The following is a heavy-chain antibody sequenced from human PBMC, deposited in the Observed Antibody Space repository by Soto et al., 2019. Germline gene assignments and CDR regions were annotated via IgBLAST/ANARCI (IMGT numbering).Heavy chain of an antibody. V-gene: IGHV3-33*01. D-gene: IGHD2-2*01. Sequence: PGGSLRLSCAASGFTFSSYGMHWVRQAPGKGLEWVAVIWYDGSNKYYADSVKGRFTISRDNSKNTLYLQMNSLRAEDTAVYYCARVLGYCSSTSCFSDYWGQGTLVTVS. CDR1: GFTFSSYG. CDR3: ARVLGYCSSTSCFSDY. CDR2: IWYDGSNK. J-gene: IGHJ4*02.